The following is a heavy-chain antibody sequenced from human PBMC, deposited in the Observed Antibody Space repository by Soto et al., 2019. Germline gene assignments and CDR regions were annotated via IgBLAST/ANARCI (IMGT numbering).Heavy chain of an antibody. V-gene: IGHV3-7*01. CDR3: ARSTRTHDY. Sequence: PGGSLRLSCAASGFTFGDFWMTWVRQAPGKGLECVATIKSDGSEKYSVDSVRGRFTVSRDNAKNSVLLQMNSLRAEDTAMYYCARSTRTHDYWGQGTLVTVSS. CDR2: IKSDGSEK. J-gene: IGHJ4*02. CDR1: GFTFGDFW. D-gene: IGHD2-8*01.